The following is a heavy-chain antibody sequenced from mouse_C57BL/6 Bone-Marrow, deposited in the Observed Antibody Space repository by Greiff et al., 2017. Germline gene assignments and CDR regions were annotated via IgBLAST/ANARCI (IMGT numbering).Heavy chain of an antibody. CDR2: IYPGSGST. Sequence: QVQLQQPGAELVKPGASVKMSCKASGYTFTSYWIIWVKQRPGQGLEWIGDIYPGSGSTNYNEKFKSKATLTVDTSSSTAYMQLSSLTSEDSAVYYCAGGYYGNAMDYWGQGTSVTVSS. V-gene: IGHV1-55*01. J-gene: IGHJ4*01. CDR3: AGGYYGNAMDY. CDR1: GYTFTSYW. D-gene: IGHD2-3*01.